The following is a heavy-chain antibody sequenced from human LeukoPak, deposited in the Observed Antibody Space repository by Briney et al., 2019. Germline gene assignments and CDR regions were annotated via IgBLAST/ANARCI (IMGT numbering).Heavy chain of an antibody. CDR1: GFTFSDYY. J-gene: IGHJ3*02. CDR2: ISHRVSDV. V-gene: IGHV3-11*01. D-gene: IGHD4-17*01. CDR3: AKFAVNYGDDGDAFDI. Sequence: GGSLRLSCAASGFTFSDYYMSWIRQAPGKGLEWVSYISHRVSDVQYADSVKGRFTISRDNARNSLYLQMNSLRAEDTAVYYCAKFAVNYGDDGDAFDIWGQGTMVTVSS.